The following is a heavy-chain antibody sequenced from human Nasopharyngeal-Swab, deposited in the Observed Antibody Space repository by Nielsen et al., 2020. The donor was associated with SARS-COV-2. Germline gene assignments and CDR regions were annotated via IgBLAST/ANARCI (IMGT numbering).Heavy chain of an antibody. Sequence: SLKISCAASGFTFDDYAMHWVRQAPGKGLEWVSGISWNSGSIGYADSVKGRFTISRDNAKNSLYLQMNSLRAEDTALYYCAREGIFGVVTGMDVWGKGTTVTVSS. D-gene: IGHD3-3*01. CDR3: AREGIFGVVTGMDV. V-gene: IGHV3-9*01. J-gene: IGHJ6*03. CDR2: ISWNSGSI. CDR1: GFTFDDYA.